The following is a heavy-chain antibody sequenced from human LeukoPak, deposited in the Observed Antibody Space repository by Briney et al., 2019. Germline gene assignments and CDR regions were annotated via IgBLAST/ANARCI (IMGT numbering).Heavy chain of an antibody. J-gene: IGHJ5*02. CDR2: ISSSSSYT. CDR1: GFTFSDYY. V-gene: IGHV3-11*06. Sequence: GGSLRLSCAASGFTFSDYYMSWIRQAPGKGLERVSYISSSSSYTNYADSVKGRFTISRDNAKNSLYLQMNSLRAEDTAVYYCARTQLGELPRPENWFDPWGQGTLVTVSS. D-gene: IGHD3-10*01. CDR3: ARTQLGELPRPENWFDP.